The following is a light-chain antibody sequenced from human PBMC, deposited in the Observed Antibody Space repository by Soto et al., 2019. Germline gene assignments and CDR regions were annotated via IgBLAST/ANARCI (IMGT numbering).Light chain of an antibody. J-gene: IGKJ1*01. Sequence: EIVLTPSPGTLSVSPGERATLSCRVSQSISSSYLAWYQQKPGQAPRLLIFGASSRATGIPDRFSGSGSGTDFTLTISRLEPEDFAVYYCQQYGSSPRTFGQGTKVDIK. CDR2: GAS. CDR1: QSISSSY. CDR3: QQYGSSPRT. V-gene: IGKV3-20*01.